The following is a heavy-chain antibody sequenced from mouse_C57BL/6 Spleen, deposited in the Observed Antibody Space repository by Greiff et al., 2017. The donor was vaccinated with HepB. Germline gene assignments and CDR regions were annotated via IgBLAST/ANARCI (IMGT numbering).Heavy chain of an antibody. CDR2: IDPSDSYT. Sequence: QVQLQQPGAELVMPGASVKLSCKASGYTFTSYWMHWVKQRPGQGLEWIGEIDPSDSYTNYNQKFKGKSTLTVDKSSSTAYMQLSSLTSEDSAVYYCARSDYGSSYDGSFYYAMDYWGQGTSVTVSS. J-gene: IGHJ4*01. CDR1: GYTFTSYW. D-gene: IGHD1-1*01. V-gene: IGHV1-69*01. CDR3: ARSDYGSSYDGSFYYAMDY.